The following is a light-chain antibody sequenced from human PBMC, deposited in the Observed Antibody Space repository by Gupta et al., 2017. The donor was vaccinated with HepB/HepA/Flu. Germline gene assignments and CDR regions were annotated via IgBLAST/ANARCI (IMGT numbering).Light chain of an antibody. CDR2: GAS. Sequence: EIVLTQSPGTLSLSPGERATLSCRASQTVTSSYLAWYQQKPGQAPSLLIYGASSRATGIPDRFSGSGSGTDFTLTISRLEPEDFAVYFCQHYGGPTFGQGTKVEIK. CDR3: QHYGGPT. CDR1: QTVTSSY. J-gene: IGKJ1*01. V-gene: IGKV3-20*01.